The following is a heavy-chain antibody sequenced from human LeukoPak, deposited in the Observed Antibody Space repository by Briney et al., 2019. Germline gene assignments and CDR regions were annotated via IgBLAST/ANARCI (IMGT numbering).Heavy chain of an antibody. CDR2: IRYDGSSK. Sequence: GGSLRLSCAASGFTFSTSGMHWVRQAPGKGLEWVAFIRYDGSSKYFADSVKGRFTISRDNSKDTLYLQMNSLRAEDTAAYYCAKGVSFGFVYWGQGALVTVSS. CDR1: GFTFSTSG. V-gene: IGHV3-30*02. D-gene: IGHD3-16*01. CDR3: AKGVSFGFVY. J-gene: IGHJ4*02.